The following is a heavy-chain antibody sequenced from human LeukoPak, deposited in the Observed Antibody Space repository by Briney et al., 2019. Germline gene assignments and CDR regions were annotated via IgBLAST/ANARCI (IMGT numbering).Heavy chain of an antibody. CDR3: ARGHYYMDV. CDR1: GFTFSSYW. V-gene: IGHV3-74*01. Sequence: GGSLRLSCAASGFTFSSYWIHWVRQAPGKGLVWVARINSDGSSTNYADSVKGRFTISRDNAKNTLYLQMNSLRAEDTAVYYCARGHYYMDVWGKGTTVTVSS. CDR2: INSDGSST. J-gene: IGHJ6*03.